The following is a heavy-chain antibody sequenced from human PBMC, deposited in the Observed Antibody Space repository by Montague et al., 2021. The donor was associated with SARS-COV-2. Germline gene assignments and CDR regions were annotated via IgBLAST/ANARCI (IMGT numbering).Heavy chain of an antibody. CDR1: GGSISNILFY. V-gene: IGHV4-39*07. Sequence: SETLSLTCTVSGGSISNILFYWGWIRQSPGKGLEWIGNIYYGGSTYYNPSLKSRVTISVDTSKNQFSLNLISVTAADTAVYYCARVGRQQLVRLSGMDVWGQGTTVTVSS. CDR2: IYYGGST. D-gene: IGHD6-13*01. J-gene: IGHJ6*02. CDR3: ARVGRQQLVRLSGMDV.